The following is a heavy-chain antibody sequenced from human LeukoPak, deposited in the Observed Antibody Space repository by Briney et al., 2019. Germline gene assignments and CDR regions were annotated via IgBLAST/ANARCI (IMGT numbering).Heavy chain of an antibody. J-gene: IGHJ4*02. Sequence: PSETLSLTCAVYGGSFSGYYWSWIRQPPGKGLEWIGEINHSGSTNCNPSLKSRVTISVDTSKNQFSLKLSSVTAADTAVYYCARGRAAAGIPFDYWGQGTLVTVSS. CDR3: ARGRAAAGIPFDY. V-gene: IGHV4-34*01. CDR1: GGSFSGYY. CDR2: INHSGST. D-gene: IGHD6-13*01.